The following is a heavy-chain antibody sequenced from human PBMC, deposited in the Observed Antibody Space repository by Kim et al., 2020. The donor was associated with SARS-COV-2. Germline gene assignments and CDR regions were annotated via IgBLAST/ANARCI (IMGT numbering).Heavy chain of an antibody. V-gene: IGHV4-34*01. CDR2: INHSGST. CDR1: GGSFSGYY. CDR3: AREAYYYDSSGYYRWGYYFDY. Sequence: SETLSLTCAVYGGSFSGYYWSWIRQPPGKGLEWIGEINHSGSTNYNPSLKSRVTISVDTSKNQSSLKLSSVTAADTAVYYCAREAYYYDSSGYYRWGYYFDYWGQGTLVTVSS. J-gene: IGHJ4*02. D-gene: IGHD3-22*01.